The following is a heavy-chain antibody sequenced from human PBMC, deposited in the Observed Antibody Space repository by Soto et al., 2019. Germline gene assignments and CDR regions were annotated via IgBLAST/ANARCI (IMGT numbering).Heavy chain of an antibody. Sequence: LGRSCAASGCTFSSNSMNSVRQPPGKGLEWVSSISSSSSYIYYAATVKGRFTISRDNAKNSLYLQRNSLRAEDTAVYYCASLGIAAAGTTFDYWGQGSLVTV. CDR2: ISSSSSYI. CDR1: GCTFSSNS. J-gene: IGHJ4*02. V-gene: IGHV3-21*01. D-gene: IGHD6-13*01. CDR3: ASLGIAAAGTTFDY.